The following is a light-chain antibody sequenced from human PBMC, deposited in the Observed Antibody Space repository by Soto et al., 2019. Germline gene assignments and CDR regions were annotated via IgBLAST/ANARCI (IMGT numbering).Light chain of an antibody. J-gene: IGKJ4*01. CDR3: QQYNRFSLT. CDR2: DAS. V-gene: IGKV1-5*01. CDR1: QGISHL. Sequence: DIQMTQSPSTLSASVGDSVTITCRDSQGISHLLAWYQQKPGQVPKLLIYDASTLESGVSSRFSGSGSGTEFALTISGLQPDDFASYYCQQYNRFSLTFGGGTKVEIK.